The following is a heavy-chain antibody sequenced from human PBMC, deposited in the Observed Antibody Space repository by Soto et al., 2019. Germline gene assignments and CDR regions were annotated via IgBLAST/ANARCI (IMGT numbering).Heavy chain of an antibody. V-gene: IGHV1-18*04. J-gene: IGHJ4*02. D-gene: IGHD3-22*01. Sequence: VSVKVSCMASGYSFATYGFSWVRQAPGQGLECVGWISAHNGDTHYSQKFQGRVTLTTDTSTNTGYMELRSLTSDDTAVYFCATEPIYYNDGSGYYPLGHWGQGTLVTVSS. CDR2: ISAHNGDT. CDR3: ATEPIYYNDGSGYYPLGH. CDR1: GYSFATYG.